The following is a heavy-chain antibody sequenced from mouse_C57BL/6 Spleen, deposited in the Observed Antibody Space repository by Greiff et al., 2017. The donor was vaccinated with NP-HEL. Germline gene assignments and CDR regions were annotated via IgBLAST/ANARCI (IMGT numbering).Heavy chain of an antibody. V-gene: IGHV1-82*01. J-gene: IGHJ1*03. Sequence: VKLLESGPELVKPGASVKISCKASGYAFSSSWMNWVKQRPGKGLEWIGRIYPGDGDTNYNGKFKGKATLTADKSSSTAYMQLSSLTSEDSAVYFCARELGPYWYFDVWGTGTTVTVSS. D-gene: IGHD4-1*01. CDR3: ARELGPYWYFDV. CDR2: IYPGDGDT. CDR1: GYAFSSSW.